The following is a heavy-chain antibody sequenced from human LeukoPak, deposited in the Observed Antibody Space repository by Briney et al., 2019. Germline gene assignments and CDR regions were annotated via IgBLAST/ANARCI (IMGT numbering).Heavy chain of an antibody. Sequence: GGSLRLSCAASGFTFSNYAIHWVRQAPGKGLEWVAVISYDGNNKYYAASVKGRFTISRDNSKNTLYLQMNSLRAEDTAVYYCARPQGGRQLWLHFDYWGQGTLVTVSS. D-gene: IGHD5-18*01. V-gene: IGHV3-30-3*01. CDR3: ARPQGGRQLWLHFDY. J-gene: IGHJ4*02. CDR2: ISYDGNNK. CDR1: GFTFSNYA.